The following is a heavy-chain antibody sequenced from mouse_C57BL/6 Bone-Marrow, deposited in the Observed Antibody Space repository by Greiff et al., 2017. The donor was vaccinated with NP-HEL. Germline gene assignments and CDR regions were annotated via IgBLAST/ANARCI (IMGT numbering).Heavy chain of an antibody. D-gene: IGHD3-1*01. V-gene: IGHV3-6*01. CDR3: ASRGLAY. CDR2: ISYDGSN. CDR1: GYSITSGYY. J-gene: IGHJ3*01. Sequence: EVQLVESGPGLVKPSQSLSLTCSVTGYSITSGYYWNWIRQFPGNKLEWMGYISYDGSNNYNPSLKNRISITRDTSKNQFFLKLNSVTTEDTATYYCASRGLAYWGQGTLVTVSA.